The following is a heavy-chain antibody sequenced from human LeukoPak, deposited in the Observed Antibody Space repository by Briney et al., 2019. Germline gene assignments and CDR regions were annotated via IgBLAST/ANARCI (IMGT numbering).Heavy chain of an antibody. Sequence: EASLKVSCKASGYTFTSYYMHWVRQAPGQGLEWMGIINPSGGSTSYAQKFQGRVTMTRDTSTSTAYMELSSLRSEDTAVYYCARGGIAAAYYYYYYGMDVWGQGTTVTVSS. D-gene: IGHD6-13*01. J-gene: IGHJ6*02. CDR1: GYTFTSYY. V-gene: IGHV1-46*01. CDR3: ARGGIAAAYYYYYYGMDV. CDR2: INPSGGST.